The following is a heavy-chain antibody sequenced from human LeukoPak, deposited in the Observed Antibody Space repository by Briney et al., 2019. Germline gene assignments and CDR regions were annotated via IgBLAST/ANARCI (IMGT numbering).Heavy chain of an antibody. CDR2: ISGSGGST. CDR1: GFTFNNYG. CDR3: AKSTTYSNPYGYYFDY. J-gene: IGHJ4*02. Sequence: PGGSLRLSCAASGFTFNNYGMHWVRQAPGKGLEWVSAISGSGGSTYYADSVKGRFTISRDNSKNTLYLQMNSLRAEDTAVYYCAKSTTYSNPYGYYFDYWGQGTLVTVSS. V-gene: IGHV3-23*01. D-gene: IGHD4-11*01.